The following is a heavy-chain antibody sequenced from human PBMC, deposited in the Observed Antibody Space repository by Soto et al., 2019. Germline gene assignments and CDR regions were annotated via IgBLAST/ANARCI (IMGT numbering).Heavy chain of an antibody. CDR1: GFTFSSYS. Sequence: EVQLVESGGGLVKPGGSLRLSCAASGFTFSSYSMYWVRQAPGKGLEWVSSISSSNGYIYYADSVKGRFAISRDNAKNSLYLQMNSLRAEDTAVYYCARDRFEYSSSSDFGYWGQGTLVTVSS. V-gene: IGHV3-21*01. CDR2: ISSSNGYI. D-gene: IGHD6-6*01. CDR3: ARDRFEYSSSSDFGY. J-gene: IGHJ4*02.